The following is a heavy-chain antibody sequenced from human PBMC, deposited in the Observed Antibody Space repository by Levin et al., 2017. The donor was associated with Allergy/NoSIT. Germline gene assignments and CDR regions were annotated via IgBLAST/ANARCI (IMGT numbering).Heavy chain of an antibody. D-gene: IGHD4-23*01. Sequence: GESLKISCAASGFTFSSYAMSWVRQAPGKGLEWVSAISGSGGSTYYADSVKGRFTISRDNSKNTLYLQMNSLRAEDTAVYYCAKDELRWWFDPWGQGTLVTVSS. J-gene: IGHJ5*02. V-gene: IGHV3-23*01. CDR2: ISGSGGST. CDR1: GFTFSSYA. CDR3: AKDELRWWFDP.